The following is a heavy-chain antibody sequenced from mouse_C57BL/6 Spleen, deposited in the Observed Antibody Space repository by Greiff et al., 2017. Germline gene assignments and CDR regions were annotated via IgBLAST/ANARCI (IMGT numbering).Heavy chain of an antibody. CDR3: ARRRYYGRSYYFDV. V-gene: IGHV5-17*01. J-gene: IGHJ1*03. CDR1: GFTFSDYG. Sequence: EVQGVESGGGLVKPGGSLKLSCAASGFTFSDYGMHWVRQAPEQGLEWVAYISSGSSTIYYADTVKGRFTISRDNAKNTLFLQMTSLRSEDTAMYYCARRRYYGRSYYFDVWGTGTTVTVSS. CDR2: ISSGSSTI. D-gene: IGHD1-1*01.